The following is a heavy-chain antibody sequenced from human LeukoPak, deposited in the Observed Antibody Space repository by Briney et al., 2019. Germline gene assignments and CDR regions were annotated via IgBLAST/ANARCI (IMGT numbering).Heavy chain of an antibody. CDR2: ISASSSTI. V-gene: IGHV3-48*01. CDR3: ARANVAYYDSSGYEY. Sequence: GGSLRLSCAASGFTFTSYSMNWVRQAPGEGLEWVSYISASSSTIYYADSVKGRFTISRDNAKNSLYLQMNSLRADDTAVYYCARANVAYYDSSGYEYWGQGTLVTVSS. J-gene: IGHJ4*02. D-gene: IGHD3-22*01. CDR1: GFTFTSYS.